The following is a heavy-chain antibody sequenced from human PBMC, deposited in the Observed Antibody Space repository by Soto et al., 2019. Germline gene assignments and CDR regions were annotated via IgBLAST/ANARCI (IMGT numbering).Heavy chain of an antibody. Sequence: EVLLLDSGGGLVQPGGSLRLSCAASGFTFSNYAMTWVRQAPRKGPEWISTVNNGGGDTYYADSVKGRFTISRDNSKNTLYLQVSSLRAEDTAVYYCAKERLGRGIDYWGQGILVTVSS. J-gene: IGHJ4*02. CDR1: GFTFSNYA. V-gene: IGHV3-23*01. CDR3: AKERLGRGIDY. CDR2: VNNGGGDT. D-gene: IGHD3-10*01.